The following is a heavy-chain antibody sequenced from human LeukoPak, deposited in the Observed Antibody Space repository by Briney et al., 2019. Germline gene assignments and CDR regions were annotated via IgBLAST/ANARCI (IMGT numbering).Heavy chain of an antibody. CDR3: AKNSAFGGVYEN. CDR1: GFTFSSSA. J-gene: IGHJ4*02. CDR2: ISDSGHRE. V-gene: IGHV3-23*01. Sequence: GGSLRLSCAASGFTFSSSAMGWVRQVSGKGLEWVSGISDSGHREYYADSVKGRLTISRDNSMNTLYLQMSRLRADDTAVYYCAKNSAFGGVYENWGQGTLVTVSS. D-gene: IGHD3-16*01.